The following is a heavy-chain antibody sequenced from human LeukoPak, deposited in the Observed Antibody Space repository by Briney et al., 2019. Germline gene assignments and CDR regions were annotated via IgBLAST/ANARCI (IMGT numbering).Heavy chain of an antibody. CDR2: ISTSSTYI. Sequence: GGSLRLSCAASGFTFSSYSMNWVRQAPGKGLEWVSSISTSSTYIYYADSVKGRFTISRDNAKNSLYLQMNSLRAEDTAVYYCARVRGTYYMDVWGQGTTVTVSS. CDR1: GFTFSSYS. V-gene: IGHV3-21*01. J-gene: IGHJ6*02. CDR3: ARVRGTYYMDV. D-gene: IGHD3-10*01.